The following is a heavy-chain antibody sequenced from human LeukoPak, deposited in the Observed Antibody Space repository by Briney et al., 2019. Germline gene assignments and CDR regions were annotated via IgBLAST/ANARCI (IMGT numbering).Heavy chain of an antibody. Sequence: SQTLSLTCTVSGGSISSGSYYWSWIRQPAGKGLEWIGRIYTSGSTNYNPSLKSRVTISVDTSKNQFSLKLSSVTAADTAVYYCARGGSGWYLSYWGQGTLVTVSS. CDR1: GGSISSGSYY. D-gene: IGHD6-19*01. CDR2: IYTSGST. J-gene: IGHJ4*02. V-gene: IGHV4-61*02. CDR3: ARGGSGWYLSY.